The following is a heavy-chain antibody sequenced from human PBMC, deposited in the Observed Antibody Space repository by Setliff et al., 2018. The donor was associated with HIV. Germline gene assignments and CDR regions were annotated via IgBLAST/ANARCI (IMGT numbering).Heavy chain of an antibody. V-gene: IGHV3-7*01. CDR1: KFTFSSYW. D-gene: IGHD6-19*01. CDR3: AGVWEGWFHYYYYYYMDV. Sequence: GGSLRLSCVASKFTFSSYWMNWVRQAPGKGLEWVANIAQDGSEKYYADSVKGRFTISRDNAKNSLYLQMNSLRAEDTAVYYCAGVWEGWFHYYYYYYMDVWGKGTTVTVSS. J-gene: IGHJ6*03. CDR2: IAQDGSEK.